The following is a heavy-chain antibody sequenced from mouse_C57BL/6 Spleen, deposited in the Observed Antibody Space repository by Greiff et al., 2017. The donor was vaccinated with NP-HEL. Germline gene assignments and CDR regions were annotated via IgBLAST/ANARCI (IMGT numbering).Heavy chain of an antibody. V-gene: IGHV14-4*01. CDR2: IDPENGDT. CDR3: TTLGPYYFDY. D-gene: IGHD4-1*01. J-gene: IGHJ2*01. Sequence: VQLQQSGAELVRPGASVKLSCTASGFNIKDDYMHWVKQRPEQGLEWIGWIDPENGDTEYASKFQGKATITADTSSNTAYLQLSSLTSENTAVYYCTTLGPYYFDYWGQGTTLTVSS. CDR1: GFNIKDDY.